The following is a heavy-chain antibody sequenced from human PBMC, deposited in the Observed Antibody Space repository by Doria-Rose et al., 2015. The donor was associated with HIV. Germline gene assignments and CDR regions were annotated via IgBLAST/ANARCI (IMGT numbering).Heavy chain of an antibody. Sequence: QESGPVLVKPTETLTLTCTVSGVSLSSPGMGVSWIRQPPGKALEWLANIFSDDERSYKASLKSRLTISRCTSKSKVGLTMTDIDPVDTATDYCARIMSSSWYHKYCVVCWGQGPLVIVS. CDR3: ARIMSSSWYHKYCVVC. CDR1: GVSLSSPGMG. D-gene: IGHD6-13*01. V-gene: IGHV2-26*01. CDR2: IFSDDER. J-gene: IGHJ4*02.